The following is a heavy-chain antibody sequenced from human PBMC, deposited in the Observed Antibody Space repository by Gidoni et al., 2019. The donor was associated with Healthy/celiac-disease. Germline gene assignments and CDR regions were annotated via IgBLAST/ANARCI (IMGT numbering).Heavy chain of an antibody. V-gene: IGHV1-2*02. Sequence: QVQLVQSGAEVKKPGASVKVSCKASGYTFTGYYMHWVRQAPGQGLEWMGWINPNSGGTNYAQKFQGRVTMTRDTSISTAYMELSRLRSDDTAVYYCATGPGFWSGDSYFDYWGQGTLVTVSS. CDR1: GYTFTGYY. CDR2: INPNSGGT. D-gene: IGHD3-3*01. CDR3: ATGPGFWSGDSYFDY. J-gene: IGHJ4*02.